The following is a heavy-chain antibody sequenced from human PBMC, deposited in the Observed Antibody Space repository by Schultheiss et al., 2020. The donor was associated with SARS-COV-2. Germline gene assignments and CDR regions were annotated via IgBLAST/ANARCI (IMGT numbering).Heavy chain of an antibody. Sequence: GGSLRLSCAASGFTFSNYWMQWVRQAPGKGLEWVANIRQDGGEKYYVDSVKGRFTISRDNAKNSLYLQMNSLRAEDTAVYYCARDWDHIAARPLDYWGQGTLVTVSS. CDR2: IRQDGGEK. V-gene: IGHV3-7*03. CDR1: GFTFSNYW. J-gene: IGHJ4*02. CDR3: ARDWDHIAARPLDY. D-gene: IGHD6-6*01.